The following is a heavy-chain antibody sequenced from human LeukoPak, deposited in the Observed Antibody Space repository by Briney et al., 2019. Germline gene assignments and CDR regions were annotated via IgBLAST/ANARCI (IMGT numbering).Heavy chain of an antibody. CDR3: ARAFLVGATTGFDY. Sequence: GGSLRLSCAASGFTFSSYDMHWVRQAPGKGLEWVAFIRYDGSDKFYADSVKGRFTISRDNSKNTLYLQMNSLRAEDTAVYYCARAFLVGATTGFDYWGQGTLVTVSS. V-gene: IGHV3-30*02. CDR1: GFTFSSYD. J-gene: IGHJ4*02. D-gene: IGHD1-26*01. CDR2: IRYDGSDK.